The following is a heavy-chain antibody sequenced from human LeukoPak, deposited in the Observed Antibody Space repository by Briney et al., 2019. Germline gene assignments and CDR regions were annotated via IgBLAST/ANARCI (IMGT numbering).Heavy chain of an antibody. Sequence: GGSLRLSCVASGFTFSSHAMTWVRQAPGKGLEWVSAISGSGDGTYYADSVKGRFTISRDNSRNTLSLQMNTLRGDDTAVYYCARRYIDSSGYTYAFDIWGHGTMVTVSS. CDR1: GFTFSSHA. CDR2: ISGSGDGT. V-gene: IGHV3-23*01. CDR3: ARRYIDSSGYTYAFDI. J-gene: IGHJ3*02. D-gene: IGHD3-22*01.